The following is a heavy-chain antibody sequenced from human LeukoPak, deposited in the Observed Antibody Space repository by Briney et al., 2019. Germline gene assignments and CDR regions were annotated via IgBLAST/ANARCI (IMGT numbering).Heavy chain of an antibody. V-gene: IGHV3-30-3*01. Sequence: GRSLRLSCAASGFTFSSYAMHWVRQAPGKGLEWVAVISYDGSNKYYADSVKGRFTISRDNSKNTLYLQMNSLRAEDTAVYYCARDSNPYGSGSYFPFHWGQGTLVTVSS. CDR1: GFTFSSYA. CDR3: ARDSNPYGSGSYFPFH. CDR2: ISYDGSNK. J-gene: IGHJ4*02. D-gene: IGHD3-10*01.